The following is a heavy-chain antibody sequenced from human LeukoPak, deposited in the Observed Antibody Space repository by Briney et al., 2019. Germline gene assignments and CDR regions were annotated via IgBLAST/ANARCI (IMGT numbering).Heavy chain of an antibody. Sequence: ASVKVSCKASGYTFTSYGISWVRQAPGQGLEWMGWISAYNGNTNYAQKLQGRDTMTTDTSTSTAYMDLRSLRSDDTAAYYCARFPSYCSGGSCYSNYYYYMDVWGKGTTVTVSS. D-gene: IGHD2-15*01. CDR1: GYTFTSYG. CDR2: ISAYNGNT. J-gene: IGHJ6*03. V-gene: IGHV1-18*01. CDR3: ARFPSYCSGGSCYSNYYYYMDV.